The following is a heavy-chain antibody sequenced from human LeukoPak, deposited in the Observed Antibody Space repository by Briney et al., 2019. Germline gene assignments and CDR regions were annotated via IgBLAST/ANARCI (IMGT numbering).Heavy chain of an antibody. Sequence: ASVKVSCKASGYTFTSYAMHWVRQAPGQRLEWMGWINAGNGNTKYSQKFQGRVTMTEDTSTDTAYMELSSLRSEDTAVYYCATDPNDYVWGSFDIWGQGTMVTVSS. CDR3: ATDPNDYVWGSFDI. V-gene: IGHV1-3*01. CDR2: INAGNGNT. J-gene: IGHJ3*02. CDR1: GYTFTSYA. D-gene: IGHD3-16*01.